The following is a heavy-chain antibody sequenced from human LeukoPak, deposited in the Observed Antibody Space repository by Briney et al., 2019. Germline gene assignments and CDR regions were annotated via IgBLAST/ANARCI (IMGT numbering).Heavy chain of an antibody. CDR3: ARDGLGYSYGMDY. V-gene: IGHV3-33*01. Sequence: PGGSLRLSCAASGFTFSSYGMHWVRQAPGKGLEWVAVIWYDGGNKYYADSVKGRFTTSRDNSKNTLYLQMNSLRAEDTAVYYCARDGLGYSYGMDYWGQGTLVTVSS. CDR2: IWYDGGNK. D-gene: IGHD5-18*01. J-gene: IGHJ4*02. CDR1: GFTFSSYG.